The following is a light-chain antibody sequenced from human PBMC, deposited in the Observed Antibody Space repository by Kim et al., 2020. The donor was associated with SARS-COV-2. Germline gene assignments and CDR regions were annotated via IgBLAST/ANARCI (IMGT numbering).Light chain of an antibody. Sequence: SYELTQPPSVSVAPGKTARITCGGTSIGSKSVHWYQHKPGQAPVLVISYDSVRPSGIPERFSGSNSGNTATLTISRVEAGDEADYYCQVWDSSNDHRVVFGGGTQLTVL. CDR2: YDS. V-gene: IGLV3-21*04. J-gene: IGLJ2*01. CDR1: SIGSKS. CDR3: QVWDSSNDHRVV.